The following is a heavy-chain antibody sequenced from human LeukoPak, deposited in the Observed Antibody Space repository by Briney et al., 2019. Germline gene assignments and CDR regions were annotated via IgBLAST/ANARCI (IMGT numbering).Heavy chain of an antibody. CDR2: VYYSGNT. CDR3: ASHNDGAGALRTDFDF. Sequence: SETLSLTCIVSGDSISSYHWTWIRQPPGKGLEWIGSVYYSGNTYYNPSLKGRVTISIDTSKNQFSLRLTSVTAADTAMYYCASHNDGAGALRTDFDFWGQGTLVTVSS. V-gene: IGHV4-59*12. J-gene: IGHJ4*02. CDR1: GDSISSYH. D-gene: IGHD6-13*01.